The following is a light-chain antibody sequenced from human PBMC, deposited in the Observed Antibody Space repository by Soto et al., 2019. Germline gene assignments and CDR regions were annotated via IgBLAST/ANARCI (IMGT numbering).Light chain of an antibody. J-gene: IGKJ1*01. V-gene: IGKV2-30*01. CDR2: KAS. CDR1: QSLVFSDGIAY. CDR3: MQGTHWPPT. Sequence: DVVMTQSPLSLPVTLGQPASISCRSSQSLVFSDGIAYLSWFQQRPGQSPRRLIYKASNRDSGGXDXXSGSGSGTDFALLIDRVEAEDFGIYYCMQGTHWPPTFGRGTRVEIK.